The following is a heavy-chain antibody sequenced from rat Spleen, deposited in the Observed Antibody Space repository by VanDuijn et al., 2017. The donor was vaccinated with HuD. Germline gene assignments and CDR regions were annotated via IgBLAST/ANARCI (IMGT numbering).Heavy chain of an antibody. V-gene: IGHV5-20*01. CDR1: GFTFDDYH. D-gene: IGHD1-6*01. Sequence: EVQLVESGGGLVQPGRSLKLSCAASGFTFDDYHMAWVRQAPTKGLEWVASINYDGSSTYYRDSVKGRFILSRDNAKSSLYLQMDSLRSEDTATYYCTRDRILRSTGFDYWGQGVMVTVSS. CDR2: INYDGSST. CDR3: TRDRILRSTGFDY. J-gene: IGHJ2*01.